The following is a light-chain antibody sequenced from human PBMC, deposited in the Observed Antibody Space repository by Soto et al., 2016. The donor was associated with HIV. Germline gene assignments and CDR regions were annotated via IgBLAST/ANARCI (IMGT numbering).Light chain of an antibody. CDR2: GAS. CDR3: QQTDSFPFT. Sequence: DIQMTQSPSSLSASVRDRVTITCRASQNINKYLNWYQQKPGEAPKLLIYGASSLQSGVPSRFSGSASGGTGTDFTLTIDSLQPEDFATYYCQQTDSFPFTFGPGTKVNV. J-gene: IGKJ3*01. CDR1: QNINKY. V-gene: IGKV1-39*01.